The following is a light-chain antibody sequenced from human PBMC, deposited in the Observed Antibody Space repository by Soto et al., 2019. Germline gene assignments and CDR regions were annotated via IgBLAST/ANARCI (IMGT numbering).Light chain of an antibody. J-gene: IGLJ1*01. CDR1: SSDVGGYNY. CDR3: NSYAGFNTYV. V-gene: IGLV2-8*01. Sequence: QSSLTQPPSASGPPGQSVTISCTGTSSDVGGYNYVSWYQQHPGKAPKLMIYEVSKRPSGVPDRFSGSKSGNTASLTVSGLQAEDEADYYCNSYAGFNTYVFGTGTKVTV. CDR2: EVS.